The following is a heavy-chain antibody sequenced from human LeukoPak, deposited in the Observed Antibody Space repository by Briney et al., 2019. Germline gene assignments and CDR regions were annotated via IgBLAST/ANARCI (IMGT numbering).Heavy chain of an antibody. D-gene: IGHD2-2*01. CDR2: IIPIFGTA. J-gene: IGHJ6*02. V-gene: IGHV1-69*01. CDR3: ASNLGYCSSTSCHAHRLDYYYYYGMDV. CDR1: GGTFSSYA. Sequence: SVKVSCKASGGTFSSYAISWVRQAPGQGLEWMGGIIPIFGTANYAQKFQGRVTITADESTSTAYMELSSLRSEDTAVYYCASNLGYCSSTSCHAHRLDYYYYYGMDVWGQGTAVTVSS.